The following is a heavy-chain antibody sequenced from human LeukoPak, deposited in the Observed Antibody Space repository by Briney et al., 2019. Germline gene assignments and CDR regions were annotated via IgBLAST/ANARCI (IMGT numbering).Heavy chain of an antibody. V-gene: IGHV4-34*01. Sequence: SETLSLTCAVYGGSFNSYYWTWIRQPPGKRLEWIGEVHHSGSTNYNPSFEGRVSISVDTSKKQFSLKLRSVTAADTAVYYCCSGAYLYWGQGTLASVSS. CDR3: CSGAYLY. CDR2: VHHSGST. CDR1: GGSFNSYY. D-gene: IGHD2-15*01. J-gene: IGHJ4*02.